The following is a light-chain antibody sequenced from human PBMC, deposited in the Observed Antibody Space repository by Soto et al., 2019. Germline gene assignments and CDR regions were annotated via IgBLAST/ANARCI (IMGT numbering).Light chain of an antibody. CDR3: ATWDDGLGAPL. V-gene: IGLV1-44*01. CDR2: RDD. Sequence: QSVLTQPPSASGTPGQSVTVSCSGGSSKIGNNPVNWYQQLPGAGPKLLIYRDDQRPSGVPDRFSGSKSDASASLAISGLQSEDEADYFCATWDDGLGAPLFGGGTKVTVL. J-gene: IGLJ2*01. CDR1: SSKIGNNP.